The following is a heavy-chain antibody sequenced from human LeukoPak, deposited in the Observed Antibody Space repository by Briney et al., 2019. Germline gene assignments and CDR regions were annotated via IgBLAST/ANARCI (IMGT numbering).Heavy chain of an antibody. J-gene: IGHJ6*03. V-gene: IGHV3-23*01. CDR2: VSGGGGST. CDR1: GFTFSNYV. D-gene: IGHD1-26*01. Sequence: GGSLRLSCAASGFTFSNYVMSWVRQAPGKGLEWVSDVSGGGGSTYYADSVKGRFAISRDNSKNALYLQMNSLRAEDTAVYYCAKGGSYPSDYYYYYMDVWGKGTTVTVSS. CDR3: AKGGSYPSDYYYYYMDV.